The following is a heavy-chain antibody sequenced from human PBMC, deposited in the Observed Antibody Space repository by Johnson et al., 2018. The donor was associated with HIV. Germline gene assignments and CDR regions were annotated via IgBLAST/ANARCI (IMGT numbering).Heavy chain of an antibody. CDR3: ARSNWAHFDAFDI. Sequence: QMLLVESGGGVVQPGGSLRLSCAAYGFTFSSYGMHWVRQAPGKGLEWVAVIWYDGSNKYYADSVRGRFTISRDNSKNTLYLQMNSLRAEDTAVYYCARSNWAHFDAFDIWGQGTMVTVSS. V-gene: IGHV3-30*19. CDR1: GFTFSSYG. D-gene: IGHD7-27*01. J-gene: IGHJ3*02. CDR2: IWYDGSNK.